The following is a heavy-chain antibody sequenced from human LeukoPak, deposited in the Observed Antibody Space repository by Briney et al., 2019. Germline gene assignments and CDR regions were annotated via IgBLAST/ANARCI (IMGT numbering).Heavy chain of an antibody. V-gene: IGHV1-46*01. CDR3: ARDHSSSIAARRQGYYYYYGMDV. CDR1: GYTFTSYY. Sequence: ASAKVSCKASGYTFTSYYMHWVRQAPGQGLEWMGIINPSGGSTSYAQKFQGRVTMTRDTSTSTVYMELSSLRSEDTAVYYCARDHSSSIAARRQGYYYYYGMDVWGQGTTVTVSS. J-gene: IGHJ6*02. CDR2: INPSGGST. D-gene: IGHD6-6*01.